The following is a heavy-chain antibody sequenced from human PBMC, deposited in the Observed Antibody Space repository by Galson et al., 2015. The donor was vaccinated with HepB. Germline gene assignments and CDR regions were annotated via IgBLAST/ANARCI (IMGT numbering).Heavy chain of an antibody. CDR1: EFILSMYW. CDR2: IMEDGSEK. V-gene: IGHV3-7*04. J-gene: IGHJ6*02. D-gene: IGHD3-10*01. CDR3: ARVKRGEWYSFYYYGRDV. Sequence: SLRLSCAASEFILSMYWMNWVSQAPGKGLEWVANIMEDGSEKNYVDSVKGRITRSRGNAKNSLYLQMSSLRAEDTAIYYCARVKRGEWYSFYYYGRDVWGQGTTVTVSS.